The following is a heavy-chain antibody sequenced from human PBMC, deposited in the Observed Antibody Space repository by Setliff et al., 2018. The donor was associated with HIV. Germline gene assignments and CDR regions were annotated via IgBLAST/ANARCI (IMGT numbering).Heavy chain of an antibody. CDR1: GGTFSNYY. Sequence: SETLSLTCAVYGGTFSNYYWTWIRQSPGKGLEWVGTIYLYGNTYHNPSLKRRLSMSIDPPNNRFSLQLSSVTAADTAVYYCARDWRAYGLMGSWGQGMLVTVSS. CDR3: ARDWRAYGLMGS. D-gene: IGHD4-17*01. J-gene: IGHJ5*02. CDR2: IYLYGNT. V-gene: IGHV4-34*10.